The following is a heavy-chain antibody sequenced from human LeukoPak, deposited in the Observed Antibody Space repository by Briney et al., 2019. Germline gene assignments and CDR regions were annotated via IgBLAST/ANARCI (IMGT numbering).Heavy chain of an antibody. CDR1: GGSISSYY. CDR2: IYYSGST. Sequence: SETLSLTCTVSGGSISSYYWSWIRQPPGKGLEWIGYIYYSGSTNYNPSLKSRVTISVDTSKNQFSLKLSSVTAADTAVYYCARPGALDAFDIWGQGTMVTVSS. J-gene: IGHJ3*02. CDR3: ARPGALDAFDI. V-gene: IGHV4-59*01. D-gene: IGHD3-10*01.